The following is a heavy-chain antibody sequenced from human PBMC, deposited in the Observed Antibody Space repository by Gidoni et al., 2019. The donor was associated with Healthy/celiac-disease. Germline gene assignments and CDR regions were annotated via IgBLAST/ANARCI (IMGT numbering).Heavy chain of an antibody. J-gene: IGHJ5*02. CDR3: ASVLWPPPKGPATQKTSNWFDP. Sequence: QVQLQESGPGLVKPSGTLSLTCAVSGGSISRSNWWSWVRQPPGKGLEWIGEIYHSGSTNYNPSLKSRVTISVDKSKNQFSLKLSSVTAADTAVYYCASVLWPPPKGPATQKTSNWFDPWGQGTLVTVSS. CDR1: GGSISRSNW. V-gene: IGHV4-4*02. CDR2: IYHSGST. D-gene: IGHD3-10*01.